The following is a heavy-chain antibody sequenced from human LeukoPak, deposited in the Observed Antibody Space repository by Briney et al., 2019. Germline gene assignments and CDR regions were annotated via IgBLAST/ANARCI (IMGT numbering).Heavy chain of an antibody. CDR3: ASTPYYYDSSGYYGY. Sequence: GASVKVSCKASGGTFSSYSISWVRQAPGQGLEWMGGIIPIFGTANYAQKFQGRVTITADESTSTAYMELSSLRSEDTAVYYCASTPYYYDSSGYYGYWGQGTLVTVSS. CDR1: GGTFSSYS. CDR2: IIPIFGTA. J-gene: IGHJ4*02. D-gene: IGHD3-22*01. V-gene: IGHV1-69*13.